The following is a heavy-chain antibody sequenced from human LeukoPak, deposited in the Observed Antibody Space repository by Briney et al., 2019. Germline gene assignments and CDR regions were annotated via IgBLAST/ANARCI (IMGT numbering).Heavy chain of an antibody. J-gene: IGHJ4*02. CDR3: AKSVVNSGTYKPFDY. V-gene: IGHV3-23*01. Sequence: AGSLTLSCAASGFSFSKYAMNWVRQPPGKGLEWVSVISGSGRSTYYADSVKGRFTISRDTSTNTVYLQMSSLRAGGTAFYYCAKSVVNSGTYKPFDYWGQGTLVTVSS. CDR1: GFSFSKYA. CDR2: ISGSGRST. D-gene: IGHD1-26*01.